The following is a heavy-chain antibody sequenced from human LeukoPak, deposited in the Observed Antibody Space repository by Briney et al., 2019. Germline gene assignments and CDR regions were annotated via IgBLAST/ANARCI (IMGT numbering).Heavy chain of an antibody. CDR3: ASSIVVVTAAYNWFDP. V-gene: IGHV1-69*04. CDR1: GGTFSSYA. Sequence: SVKVSCKASGGTFSSYAISWVRQAPGQGLVWMGRIIPIFGIANYAQKFQGRVTITADKSTSTAYMELSSLRSEDTAVYYCASSIVVVTAAYNWFDPWGQGTLVTVSS. J-gene: IGHJ5*02. D-gene: IGHD2-21*02. CDR2: IIPIFGIA.